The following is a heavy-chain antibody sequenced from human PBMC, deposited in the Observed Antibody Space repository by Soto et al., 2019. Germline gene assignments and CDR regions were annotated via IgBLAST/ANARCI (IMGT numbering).Heavy chain of an antibody. CDR2: IKSKTDGGTT. J-gene: IGHJ5*02. Sequence: GGSLRLSCAASGFTFSNAWMNWVRQAPGKGLEWVGRIKSKTDGGTTDYAAPVKGRFTISRDDSKNTLYLQMNSLKTEDTAVYYCTTETRLGELSLKGGNWFDPWGQGTLVTVSS. D-gene: IGHD3-16*02. V-gene: IGHV3-15*07. CDR3: TTETRLGELSLKGGNWFDP. CDR1: GFTFSNAW.